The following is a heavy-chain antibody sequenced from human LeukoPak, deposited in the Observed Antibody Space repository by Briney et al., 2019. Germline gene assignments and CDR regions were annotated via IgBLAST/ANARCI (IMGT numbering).Heavy chain of an antibody. J-gene: IGHJ6*03. CDR2: ISGSGGST. Sequence: GGSLRLSCAASGFTFSSYGMSWVRQAPGKGLEWVSAISGSGGSTYYADSVKGRFTISRDNSRNTLYLQMNSLRAEDTAVYYCAKVGYGGSYYYYYYMDVWGKGTTVTISS. CDR1: GFTFSSYG. V-gene: IGHV3-23*01. D-gene: IGHD1-26*01. CDR3: AKVGYGGSYYYYYYMDV.